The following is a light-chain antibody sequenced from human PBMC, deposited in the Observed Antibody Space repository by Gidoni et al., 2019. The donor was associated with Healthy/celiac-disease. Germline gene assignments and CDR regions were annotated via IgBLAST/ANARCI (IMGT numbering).Light chain of an antibody. Sequence: QSALTQPASVSGSPGQSITISCTGTSSDVVGYNYVSWYQQHPGKAPKLMIYDVSNRPSGVSNRFSVSKSGNTASLTISGLQAEDEADYYCSSYTSSSTLYVFGTGTKVTVL. CDR3: SSYTSSSTLYV. CDR2: DVS. V-gene: IGLV2-14*01. J-gene: IGLJ1*01. CDR1: SSDVVGYNY.